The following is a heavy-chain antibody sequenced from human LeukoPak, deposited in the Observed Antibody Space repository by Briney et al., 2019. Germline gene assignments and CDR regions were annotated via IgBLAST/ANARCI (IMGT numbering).Heavy chain of an antibody. Sequence: ASVKVSCKASGYTFTGYYMHWVRQAPGQGLEWMGWINPNSGGTNYAQKFQGRVTMTRDTSISTAYMELSRLRSDDTAVYYCARVRYDSSGYYYYYSNYWGQGTLVTVSS. D-gene: IGHD3-22*01. J-gene: IGHJ4*02. CDR1: GYTFTGYY. CDR2: INPNSGGT. CDR3: ARVRYDSSGYYYYYSNY. V-gene: IGHV1-2*02.